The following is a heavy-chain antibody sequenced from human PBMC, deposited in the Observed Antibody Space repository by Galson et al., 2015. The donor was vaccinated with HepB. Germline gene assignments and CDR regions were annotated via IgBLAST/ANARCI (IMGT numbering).Heavy chain of an antibody. J-gene: IGHJ5*02. CDR1: TFIFSTYS. CDR3: ARDCFWSGYYWGWFDP. CDR2: ISSSGSTI. V-gene: IGHV3-48*04. Sequence: SLRLSCAASTFIFSTYSMNWVRQAPGKGLEWVSYISSSGSTIYYADSVKGRFTISRDNAKKSLYLQMNSLRAEDTAVYYCARDCFWSGYYWGWFDPWGQGTLVTVSS. D-gene: IGHD3-3*01.